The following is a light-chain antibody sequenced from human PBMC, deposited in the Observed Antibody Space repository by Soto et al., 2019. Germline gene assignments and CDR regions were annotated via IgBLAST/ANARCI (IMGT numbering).Light chain of an antibody. Sequence: QSVLTQAPSASGTPGQRVTISCSGSSSNIGSRTVNWYQQLPGTAPKLLMYGNDQRPSGVPDRFSGSKSGTSASLAISGLQSEDEADYYCAVWDGSLNAVVFGGGTKLTVL. J-gene: IGLJ2*01. CDR2: GND. CDR1: SSNIGSRT. CDR3: AVWDGSLNAVV. V-gene: IGLV1-44*01.